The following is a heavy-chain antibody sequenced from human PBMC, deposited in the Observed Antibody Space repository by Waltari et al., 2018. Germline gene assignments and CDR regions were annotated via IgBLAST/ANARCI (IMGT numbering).Heavy chain of an antibody. CDR3: ARVRSDYYGSGSYYPYYFDY. V-gene: IGHV4-59*01. Sequence: QLQLPESGPGLVKPSETLSLTCTVSGGSISSYYWSWIRQPPGKGLEWIGDIYYSGSTNYNPSLKSRVTISVDTSKNQFSLKLSSVTAADTAVYYCARVRSDYYGSGSYYPYYFDYWGQGTLVTVSS. CDR1: GGSISSYY. D-gene: IGHD3-10*01. J-gene: IGHJ4*02. CDR2: IYYSGST.